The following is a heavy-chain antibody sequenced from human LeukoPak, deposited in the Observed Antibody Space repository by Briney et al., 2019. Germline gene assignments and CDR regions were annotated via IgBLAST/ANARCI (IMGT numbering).Heavy chain of an antibody. CDR3: ARAGSGRSPDWFDP. J-gene: IGHJ5*02. D-gene: IGHD1-26*01. CDR2: ISSSGSTI. Sequence: GGSLRLSCAVSGFTFSSYPMNWGRQATGKGLEWVSYISSSGSTIYYADSVKGRFTISRDNAKNSLYLQMNSLRAEDTAVYYCARAGSGRSPDWFDPWGQGTLVTVSS. CDR1: GFTFSSYP. V-gene: IGHV3-48*03.